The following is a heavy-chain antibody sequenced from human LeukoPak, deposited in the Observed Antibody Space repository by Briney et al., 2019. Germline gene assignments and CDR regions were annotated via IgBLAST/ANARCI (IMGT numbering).Heavy chain of an antibody. V-gene: IGHV1-46*01. D-gene: IGHD1-26*01. J-gene: IGHJ3*02. CDR1: GYTFTSYY. Sequence: ASVTVSCKASGYTFTSYYMRWVRQAPGQGLEWMGIINPSGGSTSYAQKFQGRVTMTRDMSTSTVYMELSSLRSEDTAVYYCARDLYSGSTTSQPHDAFDIWGQGTMVTVSS. CDR2: INPSGGST. CDR3: ARDLYSGSTTSQPHDAFDI.